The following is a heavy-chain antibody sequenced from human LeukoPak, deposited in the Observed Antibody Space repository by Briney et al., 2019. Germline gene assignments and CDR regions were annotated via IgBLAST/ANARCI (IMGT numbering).Heavy chain of an antibody. CDR2: INHSGST. CDR3: ASSRAGTWSYFDY. CDR1: GGSFSGYY. Sequence: SETLPLTCAVYGGSFSGYYWSWIRQPPGKGLEWIGEINHSGSTNYNPSLKSRVTISVDTSKNQFSLKLSSVTAADTAVYYCASSRAGTWSYFDYWGQGTLVTVSS. D-gene: IGHD3-10*01. V-gene: IGHV4-34*01. J-gene: IGHJ4*02.